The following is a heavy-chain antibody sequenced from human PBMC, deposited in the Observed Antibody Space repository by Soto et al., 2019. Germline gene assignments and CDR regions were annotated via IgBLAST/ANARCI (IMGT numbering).Heavy chain of an antibody. CDR2: INAYNGNT. V-gene: IGHV1-18*04. D-gene: IGHD2-15*01. CDR1: GYTFTGYY. CDR3: ARDLRPGYCSGGSCYSSYFDL. J-gene: IGHJ2*01. Sequence: ASVKVSCKASGYTFTGYYMHWVRQAPGQGLEWMGWINAYNGNTNYAQKFQGRVTMTTDTSTSTAYMELSSLRSDDTAVYYCARDLRPGYCSGGSCYSSYFDLWGRGTLVTVSS.